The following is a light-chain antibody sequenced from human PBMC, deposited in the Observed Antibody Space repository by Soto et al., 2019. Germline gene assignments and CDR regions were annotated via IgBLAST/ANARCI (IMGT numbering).Light chain of an antibody. J-gene: IGLJ2*01. CDR2: GNS. CDR1: SSNIGAGYD. V-gene: IGLV1-40*01. CDR3: QSYDSSLSGVI. Sequence: QSVLTPPPSVSGAPGQRVTIACTGSSSNIGAGYDVHWYQQLPGTAPKLLIYGNSNRPSGVPDRFSGSESGTSASLAITGLQAEDEADYYCQSYDSSLSGVIFGRGTKVTVL.